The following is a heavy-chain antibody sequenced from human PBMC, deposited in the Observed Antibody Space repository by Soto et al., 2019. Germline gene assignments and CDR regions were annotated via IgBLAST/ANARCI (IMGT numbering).Heavy chain of an antibody. J-gene: IGHJ6*03. CDR2: ITWHSGTI. V-gene: IGHV3-9*01. CDR1: GFTFDQYT. D-gene: IGHD3-16*01. CDR3: AKEMITFGDFNYYYMDV. Sequence: EVQLVESGGGLVQPGRSLRLACAASGFTFDQYTMHWVRQAPGKGLEWVSSITWHSGTIGYADSVKGRFTISRDNAKNSLYLQMISLRGEDTALYYCAKEMITFGDFNYYYMDVWGNGTTVTVSS.